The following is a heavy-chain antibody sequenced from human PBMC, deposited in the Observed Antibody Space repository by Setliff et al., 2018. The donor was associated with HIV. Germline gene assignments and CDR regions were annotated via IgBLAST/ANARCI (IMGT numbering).Heavy chain of an antibody. V-gene: IGHV4-61*02. Sequence: SETLSLPCTVSGGSISSGSYYWSWIRQPAGKGLEWIGRIYTNGYANYNPSLKSRVTMSVDTSKNQFSLNLTSVTAADTATYYCARILISYGSGTHKYFDYWGQGTVVTVS. CDR1: GGSISSGSYY. J-gene: IGHJ4*02. CDR2: IYTNGYA. CDR3: ARILISYGSGTHKYFDY. D-gene: IGHD3-10*01.